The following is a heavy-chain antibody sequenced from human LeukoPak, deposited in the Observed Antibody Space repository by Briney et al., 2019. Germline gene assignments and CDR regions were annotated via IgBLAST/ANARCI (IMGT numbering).Heavy chain of an antibody. Sequence: GGSLRLSCAASGFTFSSYWMSWVRQAPGKGLEWVANIKQDGSDKYYVDSVKGRFTISRDNSKDTLYLQMNSLRAEDTAVFYCAKVFGGWSPFDYWGQGTLVTVSS. V-gene: IGHV3-7*03. CDR3: AKVFGGWSPFDY. D-gene: IGHD6-19*01. J-gene: IGHJ4*02. CDR1: GFTFSSYW. CDR2: IKQDGSDK.